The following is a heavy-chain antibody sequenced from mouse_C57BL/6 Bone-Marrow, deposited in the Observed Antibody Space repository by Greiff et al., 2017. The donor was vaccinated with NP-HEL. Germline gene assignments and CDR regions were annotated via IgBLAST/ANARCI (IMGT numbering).Heavy chain of an antibody. J-gene: IGHJ3*01. Sequence: EVHLVESGGDLVKPGGSLKLSCAASGFTFSSYGMSWVRQTPDKRLEWVATISSGGSYTYYPDSVKGRFTISRDNAKKTLYLQMSSLKSEDTAMYYCASAYYSNYVGFAYWGQGTLVTVSA. CDR1: GFTFSSYG. D-gene: IGHD2-5*01. V-gene: IGHV5-6*01. CDR3: ASAYYSNYVGFAY. CDR2: ISSGGSYT.